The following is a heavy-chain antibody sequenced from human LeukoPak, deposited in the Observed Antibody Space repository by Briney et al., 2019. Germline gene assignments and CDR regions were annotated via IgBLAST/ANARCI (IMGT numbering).Heavy chain of an antibody. J-gene: IGHJ4*02. Sequence: GGSLRLSCAASGFTFRSYSMNWVRQAPGKGLEWVSYISSSSSTIYYADSVKGRFTISRDNAKNSLYLQMNSLRAEDTAVYYCARQIPVGATHVDYWGRGTLVTVSS. CDR1: GFTFRSYS. CDR3: ARQIPVGATHVDY. V-gene: IGHV3-48*01. CDR2: ISSSSSTI. D-gene: IGHD1-26*01.